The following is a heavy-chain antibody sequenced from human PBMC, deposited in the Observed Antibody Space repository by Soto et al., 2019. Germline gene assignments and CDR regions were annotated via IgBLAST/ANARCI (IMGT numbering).Heavy chain of an antibody. J-gene: IGHJ6*03. Sequence: QLQLQESGPGLVKPSETLSLTCTVSGGSISSSSYYWGWIRQPPGKGLEWIGSIYYSGSTYYNASLKSRVTISVDTSKNPFSLMLSYVTAADTAVYYCARPAMVRGVITPPGYYYYYMDVWGKGTTVTVSS. V-gene: IGHV4-39*01. CDR1: GGSISSSSYY. CDR3: ARPAMVRGVITPPGYYYYYMDV. CDR2: IYYSGST. D-gene: IGHD3-10*01.